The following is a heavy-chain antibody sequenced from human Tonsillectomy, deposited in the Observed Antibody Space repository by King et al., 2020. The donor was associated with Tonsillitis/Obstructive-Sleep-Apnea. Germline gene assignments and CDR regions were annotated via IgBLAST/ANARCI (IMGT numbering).Heavy chain of an antibody. J-gene: IGHJ6*03. CDR1: VGTFSSYA. D-gene: IGHD2-15*01. CDR2: IIPIFGSA. CDR3: ARDRLQGVVDYYMDV. V-gene: IGHV1-69*01. Sequence: VQLVESGAEVKKPGSSVKVSCKASVGTFSSYAISWVRQAPGQGLEWMGGIIPIFGSANYEQKFQGRVTITADESTSTAYMELSSLRSEDTAVYYCARDRLQGVVDYYMDVWGKGTTVTVSS.